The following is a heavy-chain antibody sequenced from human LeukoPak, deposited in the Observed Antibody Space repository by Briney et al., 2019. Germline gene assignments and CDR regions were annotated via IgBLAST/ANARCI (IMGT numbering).Heavy chain of an antibody. CDR3: ARELTTFYYDISGYYGHAFDI. Sequence: GGSLRLSCAASGFTVSSNYMSWVRQAPGKGLEWVSVIYSGGGTYYADSVKGRFTISRDNSKNTLFLQMNSLRAEDTAVYYCARELTTFYYDISGYYGHAFDIWGQGTMVTVSS. J-gene: IGHJ3*02. CDR1: GFTVSSNY. CDR2: IYSGGGT. D-gene: IGHD3-22*01. V-gene: IGHV3-66*01.